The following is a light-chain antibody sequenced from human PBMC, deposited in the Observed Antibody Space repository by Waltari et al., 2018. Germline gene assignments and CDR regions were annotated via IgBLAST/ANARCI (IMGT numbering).Light chain of an antibody. Sequence: QSALTQVAAVSGAPGQSITISCTGTSAAIGNYNYVSWFQQNPGKAPKVIIYEVSNRPSRVSERFSGSKSGDTASLTISGLQAEDEAHYYCISYTSANTWVFGGGTKLTVL. CDR3: ISYTSANTWV. J-gene: IGLJ3*02. V-gene: IGLV2-14*01. CDR1: SAAIGNYNY. CDR2: EVS.